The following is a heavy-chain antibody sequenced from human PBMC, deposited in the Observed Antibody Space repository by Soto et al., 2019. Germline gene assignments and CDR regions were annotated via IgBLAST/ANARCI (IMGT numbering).Heavy chain of an antibody. J-gene: IGHJ5*02. D-gene: IGHD2-21*02. CDR1: GFNFSSYN. V-gene: IGHV3-30*03. CDR2: ILHDGSNE. CDR3: ARAASYCGGDCYPNWFDP. Sequence: GGSLRLSCAASGFNFSSYNMHWVRQAPGKGLEWVALILHDGSNEYYADSVKGRFTISRDNAKNSLYLQMNSLRAEDTAVYYCARAASYCGGDCYPNWFDPWGQGTLVTVSS.